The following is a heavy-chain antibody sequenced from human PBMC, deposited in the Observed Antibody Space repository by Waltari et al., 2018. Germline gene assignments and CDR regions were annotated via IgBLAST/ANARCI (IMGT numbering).Heavy chain of an antibody. J-gene: IGHJ4*01. CDR3: VRDQPGAD. V-gene: IGHV3-11*05. D-gene: IGHD1-26*01. CDR2: ISGSGRYI. Sequence: QVQLVESGGGFVKPGGSLPPPCVGSGFTFSDDYMSWVRQAPGRGLEWISYISGSGRYINYADSVEGRFTIFRDNARNSLQLQMNSLRVEDTAVYYCVRDQPGADWGHGTQVIVSS. CDR1: GFTFSDDY.